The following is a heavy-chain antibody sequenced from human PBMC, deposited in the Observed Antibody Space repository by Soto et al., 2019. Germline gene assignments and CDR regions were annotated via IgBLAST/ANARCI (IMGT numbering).Heavy chain of an antibody. D-gene: IGHD6-19*01. Sequence: GGSLRLSCAASGFTFSSYGMHWVRQAPGKGLEWVAVISYDGSNKYYADSVKGRFTISRDNSKNTLYLQMNSLRAEDTAVYYCAKDRFRIAVAATLDYWGQGTLVTVSS. J-gene: IGHJ4*02. CDR2: ISYDGSNK. CDR1: GFTFSSYG. CDR3: AKDRFRIAVAATLDY. V-gene: IGHV3-30*18.